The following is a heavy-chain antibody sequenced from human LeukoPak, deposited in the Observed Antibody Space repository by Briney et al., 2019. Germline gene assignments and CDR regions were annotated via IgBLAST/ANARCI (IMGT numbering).Heavy chain of an antibody. V-gene: IGHV3-23*01. CDR1: GFTFSSSA. Sequence: GGSLRLSCAASGFTFSSSAMSWVRQVPGNGLEWVSGISASGGSTYYADSVRGRFTISRDNSKNTLYVQMNSLRDEDTAVYHCAKDQRWESPHYLDSWGQGTLVTVSS. CDR3: AKDQRWESPHYLDS. CDR2: ISASGGST. D-gene: IGHD1-26*01. J-gene: IGHJ4*02.